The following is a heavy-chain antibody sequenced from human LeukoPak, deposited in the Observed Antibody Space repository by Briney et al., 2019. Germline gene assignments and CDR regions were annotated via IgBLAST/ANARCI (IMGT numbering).Heavy chain of an antibody. Sequence: GGSLRLSCAASGFTFSSYAMSWVRQAPGKGLEWVSAISGSGGSTYYADSVKGRFTISRDNSKNTLYLQVNSLRAEDTAVYYCAKDPCSGGSCYVDYWGQGTLVTVSS. CDR1: GFTFSSYA. D-gene: IGHD2-15*01. V-gene: IGHV3-23*01. CDR2: ISGSGGST. CDR3: AKDPCSGGSCYVDY. J-gene: IGHJ4*02.